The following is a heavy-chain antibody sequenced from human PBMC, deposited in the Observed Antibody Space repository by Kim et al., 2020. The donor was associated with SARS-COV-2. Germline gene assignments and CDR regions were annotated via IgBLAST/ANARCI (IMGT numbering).Heavy chain of an antibody. D-gene: IGHD2-15*01. V-gene: IGHV4-39*01. CDR3: ARRRVVVVVAATPTVWDY. Sequence: SETLSLTCTVSGGSISSSSYYWGWIRQPPGKGLEWIGSIYYSGSTYYNPSLKSRVTISVDTSKNQFSLKLSSVTAADTAVYYCARRRVVVVVAATPTVWDYWGQGTLVTVSS. CDR2: IYYSGST. CDR1: GGSISSSSYY. J-gene: IGHJ4*02.